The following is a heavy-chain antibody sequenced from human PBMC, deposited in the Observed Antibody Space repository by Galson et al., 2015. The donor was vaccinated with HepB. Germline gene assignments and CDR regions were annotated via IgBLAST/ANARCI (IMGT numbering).Heavy chain of an antibody. CDR2: INPSGGST. CDR1: GYTFTSYY. CDR3: ARVGNYYDSSGYWQYYFDY. Sequence: SVKVSCKASGYTFTSYYMHWVRQAPGQGLEWMGIINPSGGSTSYAQKLQGRVTMTRDTSTSTVYMELSSLRSEDTAVYYCARVGNYYDSSGYWQYYFDYWGQGTLVTVSS. V-gene: IGHV1-46*04. D-gene: IGHD3-22*01. J-gene: IGHJ4*02.